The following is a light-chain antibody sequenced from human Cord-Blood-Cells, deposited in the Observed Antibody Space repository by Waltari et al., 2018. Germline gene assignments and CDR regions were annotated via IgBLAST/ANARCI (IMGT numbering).Light chain of an antibody. J-gene: IGLJ2*01. Sequence: QSALTQPASVSGSPGQSITISCPGTSSDAGSYNLVSWYQQHPGKGPKLMIYAVRKRPSGVSNRFSGSKSGNTASLTISGLQAEDEADYYCCSYAGSSTYVVFGGGTKLTVL. CDR1: SSDAGSYNL. CDR2: AVR. CDR3: CSYAGSSTYVV. V-gene: IGLV2-23*02.